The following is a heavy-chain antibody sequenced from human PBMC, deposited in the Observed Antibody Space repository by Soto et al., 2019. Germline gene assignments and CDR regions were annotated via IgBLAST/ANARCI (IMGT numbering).Heavy chain of an antibody. CDR3: ASPYGRIDYDSSGYYHDAFDI. V-gene: IGHV1-69*02. J-gene: IGHJ3*02. CDR2: IIPILGIA. D-gene: IGHD3-22*01. Sequence: VASVKVSCKASGGTFSSYTISWVRQAPGQGLEWMGRIIPILGIANYAQKFQGRVTITADKSTSTAYMELSSLRSEDTAVYYCASPYGRIDYDSSGYYHDAFDIWGQGTMVTVSS. CDR1: GGTFSSYT.